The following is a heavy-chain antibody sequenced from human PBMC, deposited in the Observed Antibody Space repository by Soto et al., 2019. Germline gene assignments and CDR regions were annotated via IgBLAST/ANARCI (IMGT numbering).Heavy chain of an antibody. CDR3: AKTLLYSSGWSHALGDWGQGTLVTVSSDV. CDR1: GFTFSGYA. Sequence: EVQLLESGGGLVQPGGSLRLSCAASGFTFSGYAMNWVRQAPGKGLEWVSSISGSGTATYYADSVRGRFTISRDNAKNRLFLQMVSLRADDTAKYYCAKTLLYSSGWSHALGDWGQGTLVTVSSDVWGQGTTVTVSS. D-gene: IGHD6-19*01. V-gene: IGHV3-23*01. J-gene: IGHJ6*02. CDR2: ISGSGTAT.